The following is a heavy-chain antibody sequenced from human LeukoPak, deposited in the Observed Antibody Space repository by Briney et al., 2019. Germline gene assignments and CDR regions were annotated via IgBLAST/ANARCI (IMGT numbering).Heavy chain of an antibody. CDR3: ARDTHSSGWYGREGYFDY. D-gene: IGHD6-19*01. CDR1: GGSISSSSYY. J-gene: IGHJ4*02. V-gene: IGHV4-39*07. CDR2: IYYSGST. Sequence: KPSETLSLTCTVSGGSISSSSYYWGWIRQPPGKGLEWIGSIYYSGSTYYNPSLKSRVTISVDTSKNQFSLKLSSVTAADTAVYYCARDTHSSGWYGREGYFDYWGQGTLVTVSS.